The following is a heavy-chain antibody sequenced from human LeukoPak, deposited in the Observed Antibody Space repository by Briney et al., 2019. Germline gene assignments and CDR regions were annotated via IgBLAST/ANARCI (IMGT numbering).Heavy chain of an antibody. CDR2: IRSDGSDK. D-gene: IGHD6-13*01. Sequence: GGSLRLSCAASGFTFGAYGMHWVRQAPGKGLEWVAFIRSDGSDKQYGDSVKGRFTISRDNSKNTLFLQMNSLRAEDTAVYYCAKTYSNSWYFDYWGQGTLVTVSS. J-gene: IGHJ4*02. CDR3: AKTYSNSWYFDY. V-gene: IGHV3-30*02. CDR1: GFTFGAYG.